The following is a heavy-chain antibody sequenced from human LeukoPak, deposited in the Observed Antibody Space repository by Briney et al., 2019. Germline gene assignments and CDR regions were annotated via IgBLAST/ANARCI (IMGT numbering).Heavy chain of an antibody. CDR1: GFTFSSYW. Sequence: PGGSLRLSCAASGFTFSSYWMHWVRQAPGKGLVWVSRINSDGSSTTYADSVKGRFTISRDNAKNTLYLQMNSLRTEDTALYYCAKDARAGYSLDYWGQGTLVTVSS. J-gene: IGHJ4*02. CDR2: INSDGSST. D-gene: IGHD5-18*01. V-gene: IGHV3-74*01. CDR3: AKDARAGYSLDY.